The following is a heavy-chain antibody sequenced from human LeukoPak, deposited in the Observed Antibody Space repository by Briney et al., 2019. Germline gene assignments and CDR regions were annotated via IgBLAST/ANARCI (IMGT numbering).Heavy chain of an antibody. CDR1: GFTFSSYA. J-gene: IGHJ6*03. Sequence: SGGSLRLSCAASGFTFSSYAMSWVRQAPGKGLEWVSAISGSGGSTYYADSVKGRFTISRDNSKNTLYLQMNSLRAEDTAVYYCARGHEPDFSSWYHAYYYYMDAWGKGTTVTVSS. CDR3: ARGHEPDFSSWYHAYYYYMDA. CDR2: ISGSGGST. D-gene: IGHD6-13*01. V-gene: IGHV3-23*01.